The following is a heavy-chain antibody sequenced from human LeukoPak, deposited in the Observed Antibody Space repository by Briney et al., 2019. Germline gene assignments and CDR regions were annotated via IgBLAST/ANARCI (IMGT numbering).Heavy chain of an antibody. V-gene: IGHV1-69*13. CDR1: GGTFSSYA. J-gene: IGHJ5*02. D-gene: IGHD3-22*01. CDR2: IIPIFGTP. Sequence: SVTVSCKASGGTFSSYAMNWVRQAPGQGLEWMGEIIPIFGTPNYAQKFQGRVTITADESTSTAYMELSSLTSEDTAVYYCAIGVRVVNNWFDPWGQGTLVTVSS. CDR3: AIGVRVVNNWFDP.